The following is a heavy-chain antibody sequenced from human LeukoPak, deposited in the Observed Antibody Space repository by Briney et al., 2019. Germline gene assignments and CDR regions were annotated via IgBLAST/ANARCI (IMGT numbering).Heavy chain of an antibody. J-gene: IGHJ4*02. CDR2: ISGGGGSS. CDR3: AKGVSSTSSPLLFDY. D-gene: IGHD2-2*01. Sequence: GGSLKLSCAASGFTFSNYALSWVRQAPGKGPEWVSTISGGGGSSYYADSVKGRFTISRDISKNTMYLQMSSLRAEDTAVYYCAKGVSSTSSPLLFDYWGQGTLVTVST. CDR1: GFTFSNYA. V-gene: IGHV3-23*01.